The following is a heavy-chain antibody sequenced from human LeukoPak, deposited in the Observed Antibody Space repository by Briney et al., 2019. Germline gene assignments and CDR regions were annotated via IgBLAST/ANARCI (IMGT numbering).Heavy chain of an antibody. V-gene: IGHV3-23*01. CDR2: ISGRGGTT. J-gene: IGHJ4*02. Sequence: GGSLRLSCAASGFTLSSCAMSWVRQAPGKGLEWVGGISGRGGTTDYADSVKGRFTISSDNSKNTLYLQMHNLRAEDTAVYYCAKSAHEAAVAATAFDYWGQGTLVTVSS. CDR1: GFTLSSCA. CDR3: AKSAHEAAVAATAFDY. D-gene: IGHD6-19*01.